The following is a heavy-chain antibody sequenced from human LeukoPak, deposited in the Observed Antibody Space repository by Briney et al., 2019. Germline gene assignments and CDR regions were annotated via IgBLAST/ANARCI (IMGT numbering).Heavy chain of an antibody. CDR3: AKGGTMIVVVIYYFDF. V-gene: IGHV3-23*01. J-gene: IGHJ4*02. CDR1: GFTFSSYA. D-gene: IGHD3-22*01. Sequence: GGSLRLSCAASGFTFSSYAMSWVRQAPGKGLEWVSAISGSGGSTYYADSVKGRFTISRDNSKNTLYLQMNSLRAEDTAVYYCAKGGTMIVVVIYYFDFWGQGVLVTASS. CDR2: ISGSGGST.